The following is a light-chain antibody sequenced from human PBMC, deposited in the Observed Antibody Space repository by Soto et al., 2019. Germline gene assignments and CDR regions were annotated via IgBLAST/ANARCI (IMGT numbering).Light chain of an antibody. CDR1: ERVGSH. CDR3: QQYDNWPPWT. V-gene: IGKV3-15*01. Sequence: DTVMTQSPVTLSLSPGETATLSCRASERVGSHLAWYQQIPGQAPRLLIYGVSTRATGIPARFRGSGSETEFTLTISSLQSEDFGVYFCQQYDNWPPWTFGQGTKVEI. CDR2: GVS. J-gene: IGKJ1*01.